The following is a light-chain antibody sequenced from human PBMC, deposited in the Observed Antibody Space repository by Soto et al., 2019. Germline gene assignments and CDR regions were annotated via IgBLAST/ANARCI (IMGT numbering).Light chain of an antibody. V-gene: IGLV6-57*04. CDR2: EDN. Sequence: NFMLTQPHSVSESPGKTVTISCTRSSGSIARNYVQWYQQRPGSAPTTLIYEDNQRPSGVPDRFSGSIDSSSNSASLTISGLKTEDEADYYCQTWGTGIHVVFGGGTKVTVL. J-gene: IGLJ2*01. CDR3: QTWGTGIHVV. CDR1: SGSIARNY.